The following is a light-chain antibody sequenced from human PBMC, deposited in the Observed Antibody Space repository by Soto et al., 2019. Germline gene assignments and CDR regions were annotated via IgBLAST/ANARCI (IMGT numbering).Light chain of an antibody. CDR3: QQYNNWPPWT. V-gene: IGKV3-15*01. J-gene: IGKJ1*01. CDR1: QSVSSN. Sequence: ELVMTQSPATLSVSPGERATLSCMASQSVSSNLAWYPQKPGQAPRLLIYGASTRSTGIPARFSCSGSGTEFTLTISSLQSEYFAVYYCQQYNNWPPWTFGQGTKVEIK. CDR2: GAS.